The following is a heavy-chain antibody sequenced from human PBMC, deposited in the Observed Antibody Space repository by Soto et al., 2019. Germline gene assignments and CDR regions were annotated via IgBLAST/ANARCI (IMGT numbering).Heavy chain of an antibody. CDR1: GGSISSSSYY. CDR2: IYYSGST. D-gene: IGHD3-16*02. V-gene: IGHV4-39*01. CDR3: ARTDYDYIWGSYRHGWFDP. Sequence: SETLSLTCTVSGGSISSSSYYWGWIRQPPGKGLEWIGSIYYSGSTYYNPSLKSRVTISVDTSKNQFSLKLSSVTAADTAVYYCARTDYDYIWGSYRHGWFDPWGQGTLVTVSS. J-gene: IGHJ5*02.